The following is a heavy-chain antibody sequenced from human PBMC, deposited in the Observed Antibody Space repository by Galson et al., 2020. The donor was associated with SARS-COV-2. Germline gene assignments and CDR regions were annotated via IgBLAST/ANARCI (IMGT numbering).Heavy chain of an antibody. J-gene: IGHJ6*03. CDR1: GYTFTSYG. V-gene: IGHV1-18*01. CDR2: ISAYNGNT. CDR3: AREGVRGTLMGYYYYYYMDV. Sequence: ASVKVSCKASGYTFTSYGISWVRQAPGQGLEWMGWISAYNGNTNYAQKLQGRVTMTTDTSTSTAYMELRSLRSDDTAVYYCAREGVRGTLMGYYYYYYMDVWGKGTTVTVSS. D-gene: IGHD2-8*01.